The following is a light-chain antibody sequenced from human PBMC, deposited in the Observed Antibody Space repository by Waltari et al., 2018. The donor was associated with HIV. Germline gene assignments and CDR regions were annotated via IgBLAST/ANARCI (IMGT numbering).Light chain of an antibody. J-gene: IGLJ3*02. CDR3: CSYTTNNTWV. V-gene: IGLV2-23*02. Sequence: QSALTQPASVSGSPGQSIPIPCVGNNGDIGSYKFVSWYQQYVDKAPRLMIYEVTKRASGVSNRFSASKSVNTASLTISGLQADDEGDYYCCSYTTNNTWVFGGGTKLTVL. CDR1: NGDIGSYKF. CDR2: EVT.